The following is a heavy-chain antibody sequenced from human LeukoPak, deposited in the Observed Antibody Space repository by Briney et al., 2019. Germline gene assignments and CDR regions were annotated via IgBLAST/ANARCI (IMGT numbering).Heavy chain of an antibody. CDR2: ISGSGGST. Sequence: GGSLRLSCAASGFTFSSYAMSWVRQAPGKGLEWVSAISGSGGSTHYADSVKGRFAISRDNSKNTLYLQMNSLRAEDTAVYYCANPQLWVLYFDYWGQGTLVTVSS. CDR3: ANPQLWVLYFDY. J-gene: IGHJ4*02. D-gene: IGHD5-18*01. V-gene: IGHV3-23*01. CDR1: GFTFSSYA.